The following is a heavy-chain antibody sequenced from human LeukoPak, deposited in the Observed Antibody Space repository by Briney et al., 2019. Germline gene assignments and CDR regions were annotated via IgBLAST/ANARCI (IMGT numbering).Heavy chain of an antibody. V-gene: IGHV4-59*01. D-gene: IGHD1-26*01. J-gene: IGHJ4*02. CDR2: IYYSGST. Sequence: SETLSLTCTVSGGSISSYYWSWIRQPPGKGLEWIGYIYYSGSTNYNPSLKSRVTISVDTSKNQFSLKLSSVTAADTAVYYCARGEWELPTPFDYWGQRTLVTVSS. CDR3: ARGEWELPTPFDY. CDR1: GGSISSYY.